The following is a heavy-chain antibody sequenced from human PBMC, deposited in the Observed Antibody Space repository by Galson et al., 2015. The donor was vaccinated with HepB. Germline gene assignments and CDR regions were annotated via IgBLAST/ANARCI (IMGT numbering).Heavy chain of an antibody. CDR1: GYTLTELS. J-gene: IGHJ3*02. Sequence: SVKVSCKVSGYTLTELSMHWVRQAPGKGLEWMGGFDPEDGETIYAQKFQGRVTMTEDTSTDTAYMELSSLRSEDTAVYYCATPKWTEQLWSPDDAFDIWGQGTMVTVSS. V-gene: IGHV1-24*01. D-gene: IGHD5-18*01. CDR2: FDPEDGET. CDR3: ATPKWTEQLWSPDDAFDI.